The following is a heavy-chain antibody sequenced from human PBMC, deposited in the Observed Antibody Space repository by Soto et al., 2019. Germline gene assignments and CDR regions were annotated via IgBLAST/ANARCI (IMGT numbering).Heavy chain of an antibody. D-gene: IGHD3-3*01. CDR3: AKAITTFGVVTNPVAC. V-gene: IGHV3-23*01. CDR2: ISGTGVSI. Sequence: EVQLLESGGGLVQPGGSMRLSCAASGFTFSSYAVTWVRQAPGKGLEWVSVISGTGVSIFYADSVKGRFTISRDNSNNTLYLQMHSPTAEHTAVYYSAKAITTFGVVTNPVACWGQGNRVTVPS. J-gene: IGHJ4*02. CDR1: GFTFSSYA.